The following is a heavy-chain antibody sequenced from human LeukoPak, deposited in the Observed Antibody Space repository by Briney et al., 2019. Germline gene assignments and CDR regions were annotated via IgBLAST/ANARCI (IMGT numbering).Heavy chain of an antibody. J-gene: IGHJ4*02. CDR2: IRYDGSNK. D-gene: IGHD1-1*01. CDR3: AKGLARLRSDTTGTTVDDY. CDR1: GFTFSSYG. V-gene: IGHV3-30*02. Sequence: GGSLRLSCAASGFTFSSYGMHWVRQAPGKGLEWVAFIRYDGSNKYYADSVKGRFTISRDNSKNTLYLQMNSLRAEDTAVYYCAKGLARLRSDTTGTTVDDYWGQGTLVTVSS.